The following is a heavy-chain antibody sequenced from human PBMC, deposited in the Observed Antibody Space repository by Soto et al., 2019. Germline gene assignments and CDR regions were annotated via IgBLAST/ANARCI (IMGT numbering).Heavy chain of an antibody. V-gene: IGHV3-21*01. CDR2: ISSSSSYI. J-gene: IGHJ4*02. CDR3: ARDPYCGGDCYSRSFDY. Sequence: VGSLRLSCAASGSTFSSYSVNWVRQAPGKGLEWVSSISSSSSYIYYADSVKGRFTISRDNAKNSLYLQMNSLRAEDTAVYYCARDPYCGGDCYSRSFDYWGQGTLVTVSS. CDR1: GSTFSSYS. D-gene: IGHD2-21*02.